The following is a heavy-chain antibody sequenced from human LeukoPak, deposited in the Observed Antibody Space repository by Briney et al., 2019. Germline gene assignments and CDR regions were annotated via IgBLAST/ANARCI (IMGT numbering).Heavy chain of an antibody. D-gene: IGHD3-10*01. V-gene: IGHV1-69*05. CDR2: IIPIFGTA. CDR3: ARIPFGETYEYYFDY. J-gene: IGHJ4*02. CDR1: GGTFSSYA. Sequence: GASVKVSCKASGGTFSSYAISWVRQAPGQGLEWMGRIIPIFGTANYAQKFQGRVTITTDESTSTAYMELSSLRSEDTAVYYCARIPFGETYEYYFDYWGQGTLVTVSS.